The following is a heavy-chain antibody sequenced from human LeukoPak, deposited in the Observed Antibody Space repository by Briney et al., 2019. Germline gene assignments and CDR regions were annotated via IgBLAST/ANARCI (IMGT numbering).Heavy chain of an antibody. CDR3: ARGWASSWYYFDF. V-gene: IGHV4-59*01. D-gene: IGHD2-2*01. Sequence: PSETLSLTCAVSGGSMRNYYWSWIRQPPGKGLEWIGYTYDSGSSSYNPSLRSRVSISIDTSENQFSLNLSSVTAADTAVYYCARGWASSWYYFDFWGQGTLVTVSS. CDR1: GGSMRNYY. J-gene: IGHJ4*02. CDR2: TYDSGSS.